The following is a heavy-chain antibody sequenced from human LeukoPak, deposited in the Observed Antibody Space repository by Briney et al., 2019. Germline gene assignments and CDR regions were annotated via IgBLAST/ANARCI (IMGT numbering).Heavy chain of an antibody. CDR1: GFTFSSYG. CDR3: AKGLGYCSGGSCYSRYYYDSSGYYHVEDY. CDR2: ITYDGSNK. V-gene: IGHV3-30*18. J-gene: IGHJ4*02. Sequence: PGRSLRLSCAASGFTFSSYGMHWVRQAPSKGLEWVAVITYDGSNKYYADSVKGRFTISRDNSKNTLYLQMNSLRAEDTAVYYCAKGLGYCSGGSCYSRYYYDSSGYYHVEDYWGQGTLVTVSS. D-gene: IGHD2-15*01.